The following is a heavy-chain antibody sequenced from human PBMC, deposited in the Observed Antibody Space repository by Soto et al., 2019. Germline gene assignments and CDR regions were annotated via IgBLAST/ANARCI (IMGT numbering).Heavy chain of an antibody. CDR3: ARRTQEIRYFFDQ. CDR2: IYYSGST. CDR1: GGSISSGDYY. J-gene: IGHJ4*02. V-gene: IGHV4-30-4*01. Sequence: SETLSLTCTVSGGSISSGDYYWSWIRQPPGKGLEWIGYIYYSGSTYYNSSLKRRVSISLDTSKNQFSLRLYSVTAADTAVYYCARRTQEIRYFFDQWGQGTLVTVSS.